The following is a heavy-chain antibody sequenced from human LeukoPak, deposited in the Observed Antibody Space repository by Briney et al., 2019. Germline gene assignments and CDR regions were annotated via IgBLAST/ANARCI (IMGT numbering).Heavy chain of an antibody. Sequence: PGGSLRLSCAASGFTFSSYAMSWVRQAPGKGLEWVSSISSGSSYIYYADSVKGRFTISRDNAKNSLYLQVNSLRTEDTAVYYCARDDFLTGYGDYYYGMDVWGQGTTVTVSS. CDR3: ARDDFLTGYGDYYYGMDV. CDR2: ISSGSSYI. CDR1: GFTFSSYA. V-gene: IGHV3-21*01. D-gene: IGHD3-9*01. J-gene: IGHJ6*02.